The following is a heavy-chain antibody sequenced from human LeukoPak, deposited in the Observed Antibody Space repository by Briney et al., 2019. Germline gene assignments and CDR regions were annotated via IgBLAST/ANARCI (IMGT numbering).Heavy chain of an antibody. V-gene: IGHV3-11*04. CDR1: GFTFSDYN. Sequence: SGGSLRLSCAASGFTFSDYNMRWIRQAPGKGLEWVSSISRSGSTKYYADSVKGRFTISRDNAKNSLFLQMNSLRAEDTAVYYCARRGIISGWYWAYYFDYWGQGTLVTVSS. J-gene: IGHJ4*02. CDR2: ISRSGSTK. D-gene: IGHD6-19*01. CDR3: ARRGIISGWYWAYYFDY.